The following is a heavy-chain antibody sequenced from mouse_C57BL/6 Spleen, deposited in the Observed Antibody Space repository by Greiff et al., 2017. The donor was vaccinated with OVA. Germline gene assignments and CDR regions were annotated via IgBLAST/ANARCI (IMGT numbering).Heavy chain of an antibody. CDR2: INYDGSST. D-gene: IGHD2-4*01. J-gene: IGHJ3*01. Sequence: EVKVVESEGGLVQPGSSMKLSCTASGFTFSDYYMAWVRQVPEKGLEWVANINYDGSSTYYLDSLKSRFIISRDNAKNILYLQMSSLKSEDTATYYCARGYDYDEGFAYWGQGTLVTVSA. CDR1: GFTFSDYY. V-gene: IGHV5-16*01. CDR3: ARGYDYDEGFAY.